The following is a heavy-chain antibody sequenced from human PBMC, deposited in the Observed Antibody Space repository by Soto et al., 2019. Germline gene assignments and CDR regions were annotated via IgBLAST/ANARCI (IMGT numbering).Heavy chain of an antibody. D-gene: IGHD6-13*01. V-gene: IGHV4-34*01. CDR3: ARGLVVAAATGLFDV. J-gene: IGHJ6*02. Sequence: SETLSLTCAVYGGSFSGYYWSWIRQPPGKGLEWIGEINHSGSTNYNPSLKSRVTISVDTSKNQFSLKLSSVTAADTAVYYCARGLVVAAATGLFDVWGQGTTVTVSS. CDR2: INHSGST. CDR1: GGSFSGYY.